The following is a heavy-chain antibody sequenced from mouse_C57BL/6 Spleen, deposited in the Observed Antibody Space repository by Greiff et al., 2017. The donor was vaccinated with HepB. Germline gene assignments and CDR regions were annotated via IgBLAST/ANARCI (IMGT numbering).Heavy chain of an antibody. CDR2: IYPGSGNT. Sequence: QVQLKESGAELVRPGASVKLSCKASGYTFTDYYINWVKQRPGQGLEWIARIYPGSGNTYYNEKFKGKATLTAEKSSSTAYMQLSSLTSEDSAVYFCAREGAPMDYWGQGTSVTVSS. CDR1: GYTFTDYY. J-gene: IGHJ4*01. CDR3: AREGAPMDY. V-gene: IGHV1-76*01.